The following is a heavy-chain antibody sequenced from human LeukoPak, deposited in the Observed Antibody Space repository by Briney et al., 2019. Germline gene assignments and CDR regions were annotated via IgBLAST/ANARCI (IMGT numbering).Heavy chain of an antibody. Sequence: PGGSLRLSCAASGFTFSSYSMNWVRQAPGKGLEWVSYISSSSSTIYYAGSVKGRFTISRDNAKNSLYLQMNSLRAGDTAVYYCARGRGAHFDYWGQGTLVTVSS. D-gene: IGHD3-16*01. CDR1: GFTFSSYS. J-gene: IGHJ4*02. CDR3: ARGRGAHFDY. V-gene: IGHV3-48*01. CDR2: ISSSSSTI.